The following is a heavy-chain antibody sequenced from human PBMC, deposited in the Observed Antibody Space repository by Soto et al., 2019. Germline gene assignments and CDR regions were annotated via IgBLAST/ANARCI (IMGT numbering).Heavy chain of an antibody. CDR2: VKGDGRST. Sequence: GGSLRLSCAASGFTFSNYWMHWVRQAPGKGLVWVSHVKGDGRSTNHADSVKGRFTISRDNAKNTLYLQMNSLRAEDTAVYYCARGYNSALDYWGQGTLVTVSS. CDR3: ARGYNSALDY. D-gene: IGHD1-1*01. V-gene: IGHV3-74*01. CDR1: GFTFSNYW. J-gene: IGHJ4*02.